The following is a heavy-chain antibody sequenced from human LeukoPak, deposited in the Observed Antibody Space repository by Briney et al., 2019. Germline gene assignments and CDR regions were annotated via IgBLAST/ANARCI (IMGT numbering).Heavy chain of an antibody. V-gene: IGHV3-48*03. CDR1: GFTFSSYE. J-gene: IGHJ4*02. D-gene: IGHD3-10*01. CDR3: AKSRRIRGVIDY. Sequence: GGSLRLSCAASGFTFSSYEMNWVGQAPGKGLEWVSYISSSGSTIYYADSVKGRFTISRDNAKNSLYLQMNSLRVEDTAVYYCAKSRRIRGVIDYWGQGILVTVSS. CDR2: ISSSGSTI.